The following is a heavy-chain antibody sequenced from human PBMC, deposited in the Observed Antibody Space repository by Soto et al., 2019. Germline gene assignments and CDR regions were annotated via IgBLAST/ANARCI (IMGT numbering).Heavy chain of an antibody. V-gene: IGHV4-4*02. Sequence: LSLTCAVSGGSISSMDWWTWVRQPPGKGLQWIGEIYHTGSTNYNPSLQSRVTISIDESRTSFSLNLDSVTATDTAVYYCATRRDGGPVWGHGTLVTVSS. J-gene: IGHJ4*01. CDR1: GGSISSMDW. CDR3: ATRRDGGPV. D-gene: IGHD4-17*01. CDR2: IYHTGST.